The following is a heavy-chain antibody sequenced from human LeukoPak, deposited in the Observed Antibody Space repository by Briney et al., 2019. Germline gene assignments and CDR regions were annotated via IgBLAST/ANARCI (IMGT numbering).Heavy chain of an antibody. J-gene: IGHJ4*02. CDR3: ARFGYDYGLDY. CDR1: GGSISSYY. CDR2: IYYNGNT. V-gene: IGHV4-59*01. D-gene: IGHD4/OR15-4a*01. Sequence: SETLSLTCTVSGGSISSYYWSWIRQPPGKGLEWIGYIYYNGNTNYNPSLKSRVTISVDTSKNQFSLKLSSVTAADTAVYYCARFGYDYGLDYWGQGTLVTVSS.